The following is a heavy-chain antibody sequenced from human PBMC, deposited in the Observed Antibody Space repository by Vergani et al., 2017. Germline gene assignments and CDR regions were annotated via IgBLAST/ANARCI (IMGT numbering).Heavy chain of an antibody. D-gene: IGHD6-19*01. Sequence: VQLLESGGGSAQPGESLRLSCAASRFTFSSYGMHWVRQAPGKGLEWVAFIRYDGSNKYYADSVKGRFTTSRDNSKNTLYLQMNSLRVEDTAVYYCAKDRDFLVAGSGWYAFDYWGQGILVTVSS. CDR1: RFTFSSYG. J-gene: IGHJ4*02. CDR3: AKDRDFLVAGSGWYAFDY. V-gene: IGHV3-30*02. CDR2: IRYDGSNK.